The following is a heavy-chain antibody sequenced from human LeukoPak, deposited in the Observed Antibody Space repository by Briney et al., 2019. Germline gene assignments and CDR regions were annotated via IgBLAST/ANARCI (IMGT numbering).Heavy chain of an antibody. D-gene: IGHD6-13*01. V-gene: IGHV3-23*01. J-gene: IGHJ4*02. CDR3: AKTGGSSWSFDY. CDR2: ISGSGGST. CDR1: GFTFSTYA. Sequence: GGSLRLSCAASGFTFSTYAMSWVRQAPGKGLEWVSAISGSGGSTYYADSVKGRFTISRDNSKNTLYLQMNSLRAEDTAVYYCAKTGGSSWSFDYWGQGTLVTVSS.